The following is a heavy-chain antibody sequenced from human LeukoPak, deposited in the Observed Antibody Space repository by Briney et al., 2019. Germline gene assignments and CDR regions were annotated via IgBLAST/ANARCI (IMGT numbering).Heavy chain of an antibody. D-gene: IGHD3-22*01. CDR2: IYFTGST. CDR3: ARDDDYYDSSGYYYSDY. CDR1: GGSISSNNYY. V-gene: IGHV4-39*02. J-gene: IGHJ4*02. Sequence: SETLSLTCTVSGGSISSNNYYWGWIRQPPGKGLEWIGNIYFTGSTYYSPSLKSRVTISVDTSKNQFSLKLSSVTAADTAVYYCARDDDYYDSSGYYYSDYWGQGTLVTVSS.